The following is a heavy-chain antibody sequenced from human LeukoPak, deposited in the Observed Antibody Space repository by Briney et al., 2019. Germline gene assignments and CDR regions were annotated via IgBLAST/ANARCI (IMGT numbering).Heavy chain of an antibody. CDR2: ISGSGGST. V-gene: IGHV3-23*01. CDR1: GFTFSSYA. J-gene: IGHJ4*02. Sequence: GGPLRLSCAASGFTFSSYAMSWVRQAPGKGLEWVSAISGSGGSTYYADSVKGRFTISRDNSKNTLYLQMNSLRAEDTAVYYCAKDPDWNEPHLYYFDYWGQGTLVTVSS. D-gene: IGHD1-1*01. CDR3: AKDPDWNEPHLYYFDY.